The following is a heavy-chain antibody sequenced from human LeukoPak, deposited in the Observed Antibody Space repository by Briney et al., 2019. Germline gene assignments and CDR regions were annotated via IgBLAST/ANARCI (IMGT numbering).Heavy chain of an antibody. CDR3: ARRAAGSSSSYDY. D-gene: IGHD6-6*01. CDR2: IFPGGSDI. CDR1: GYTFINHW. V-gene: IGHV5-51*01. J-gene: IGHJ4*02. Sequence: GESLKISCKGSGYTFINHWIGWVRQMPGKGLEWMGIIFPGGSDIRYSPSFQGQVTISADRTITTAYLQWSSLKASDTAMYYCARRAAGSSSSYDYWGQGTRVTASS.